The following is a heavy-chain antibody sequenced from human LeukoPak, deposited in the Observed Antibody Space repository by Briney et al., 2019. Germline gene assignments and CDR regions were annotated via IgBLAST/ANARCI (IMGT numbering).Heavy chain of an antibody. CDR1: GFTFTSYY. CDR3: AKGQIAVAGMAFDY. D-gene: IGHD6-19*01. J-gene: IGHJ4*02. Sequence: GGSLRLSCEASGFTFTSYYMSWVRQAPGKGLEWVSAISGSGGSTYYADSVKGRFTISRDNSKNTLYLQMNSLRAEDTAVYYCAKGQIAVAGMAFDYWGQGTLVTVSS. CDR2: ISGSGGST. V-gene: IGHV3-23*01.